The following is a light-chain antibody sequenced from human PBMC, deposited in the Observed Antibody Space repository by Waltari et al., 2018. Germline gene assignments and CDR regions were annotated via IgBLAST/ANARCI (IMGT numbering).Light chain of an antibody. CDR2: WAS. Sequence: DIVMTQSPDSLAVSLGERATINCKSSQSVLYSSNNKNYLAWYQQKPGQPPKLLIYWASTRESGVPDLFSGSGSGTDFTLTISSLQAEDVAVYYYQQYYSTRPFTFGPGTKVDIK. J-gene: IGKJ3*01. V-gene: IGKV4-1*01. CDR1: QSVLYSSNNKNY. CDR3: QQYYSTRPFT.